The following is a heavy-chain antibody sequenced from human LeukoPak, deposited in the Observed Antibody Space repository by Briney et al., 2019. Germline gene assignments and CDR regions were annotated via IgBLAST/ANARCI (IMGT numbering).Heavy chain of an antibody. Sequence: ASVKVSCKASGYTFTGYYMHWVRQAPGQGLEWMGRINPNSGGTNYAQKFQGRVTMTRDTSISTAYMELSRLRSDDTAVYCCARYHGSGSYPFDYWGQGTLVTVSS. D-gene: IGHD3-10*01. CDR3: ARYHGSGSYPFDY. V-gene: IGHV1-2*06. CDR2: INPNSGGT. J-gene: IGHJ4*02. CDR1: GYTFTGYY.